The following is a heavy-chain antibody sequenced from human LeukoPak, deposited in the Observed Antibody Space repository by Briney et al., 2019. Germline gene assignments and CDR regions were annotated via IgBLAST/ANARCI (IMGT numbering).Heavy chain of an antibody. CDR2: ISGSGDST. J-gene: IGHJ4*02. CDR1: GFTFSSYG. V-gene: IGHV3-23*01. CDR3: AGISAVAGSNFDY. D-gene: IGHD6-19*01. Sequence: GGSLRLSCAASGFTFSSYGMSWVRQAPGKGLEWVSVISGSGDSTYYPDSVKGRFTISRDNSKNTLYLQMNSLRAEDTAVYYCAGISAVAGSNFDYWGQGTLVTVSS.